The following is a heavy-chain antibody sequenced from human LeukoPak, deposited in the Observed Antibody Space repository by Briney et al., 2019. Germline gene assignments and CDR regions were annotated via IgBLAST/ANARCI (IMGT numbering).Heavy chain of an antibody. V-gene: IGHV3-74*01. J-gene: IGHJ5*02. Sequence: GGSLRLSCAASGFTFSSYWMHWVRQAPGKGLVWVSRIKSDGSITSYADSVKGRLTISRDNAKNTLYLQMNSLRAEDTAVYYCARERVFTYYDILTGPNWFDPWGQGTLVTVSS. D-gene: IGHD3-9*01. CDR1: GFTFSSYW. CDR2: IKSDGSIT. CDR3: ARERVFTYYDILTGPNWFDP.